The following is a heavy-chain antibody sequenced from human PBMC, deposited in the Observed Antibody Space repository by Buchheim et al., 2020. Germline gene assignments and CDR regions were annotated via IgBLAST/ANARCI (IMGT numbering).Heavy chain of an antibody. CDR3: ASLLGAAAGSNNWFDP. CDR2: IKQDGSEK. CDR1: GFTFTSYW. D-gene: IGHD6-13*01. V-gene: IGHV3-7*01. Sequence: EVQLVESGGGLVQPGGSLRLSCAASGFTFTSYWMSWVRQAPGKGPEWVANIKQDGSEKHYVDSVKGRFTISRDNAKNSLYLQMNSLRDEDTAVYYCASLLGAAAGSNNWFDPWGQGTL. J-gene: IGHJ5*02.